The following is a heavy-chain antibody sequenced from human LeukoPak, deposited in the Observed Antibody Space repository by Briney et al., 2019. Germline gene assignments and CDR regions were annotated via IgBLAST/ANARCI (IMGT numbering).Heavy chain of an antibody. CDR2: IRYDGSNK. D-gene: IGHD2-2*01. CDR1: GYTFSRHG. CDR3: AKASPLGYCSSTSCLDAFDI. J-gene: IGHJ3*02. Sequence: GGSLRLSCAASGYTFSRHGIHWVRQAPGKGLEWVAFIRYDGSNKYYADSVKGRFTISRDNSKNTLYLQMNSLRAEDTAVYYCAKASPLGYCSSTSCLDAFDIWGQGTMVTVSS. V-gene: IGHV3-30*02.